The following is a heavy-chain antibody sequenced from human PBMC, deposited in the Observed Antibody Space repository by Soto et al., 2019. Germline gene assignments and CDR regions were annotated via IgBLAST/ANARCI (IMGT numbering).Heavy chain of an antibody. D-gene: IGHD3-3*01. Sequence: SETLSLTCVVSSYVIESGHYWGWGRQPPGKGLEWGGSIYDSGTTYYNPSLRSRVTISADTSKNQFSLSLTSVTAAHTAVYYCAMSTEDYTPGSSPSGYWGRGTMVIVSS. CDR3: AMSTEDYTPGSSPSGY. CDR1: SYVIESGHY. CDR2: IYDSGTT. V-gene: IGHV4-38-2*01. J-gene: IGHJ4*03.